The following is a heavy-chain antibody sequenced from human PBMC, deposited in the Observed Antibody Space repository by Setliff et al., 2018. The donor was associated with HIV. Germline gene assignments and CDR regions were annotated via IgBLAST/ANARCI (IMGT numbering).Heavy chain of an antibody. CDR2: ISAGKGMT. V-gene: IGHV1-3*01. CDR3: AEGGEGATLTWYYYYIMDV. CDR1: GYTFSTYA. D-gene: IGHD1-26*01. J-gene: IGHJ6*02. Sequence: ASVKVSCKASGYTFSTYAMHWVRQAPGQRLEWMGWISAGKGMTKYSKKFQGRVTLTRDTAASTAYMELSSLRAEDTAVYYCAEGGEGATLTWYYYYIMDVWGQGTTVTVSS.